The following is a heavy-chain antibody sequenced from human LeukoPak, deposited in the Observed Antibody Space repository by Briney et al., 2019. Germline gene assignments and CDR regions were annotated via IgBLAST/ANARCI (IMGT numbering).Heavy chain of an antibody. CDR2: IYYSGST. CDR3: ARLTYYSDSSGHSHCFDP. J-gene: IGHJ5*02. Sequence: PSETLSLTCTVSGGSTSSSSYYWGWIRQPPGKGLEYIGSIYYSGSTYYNPSLKSRVTISVDTSKNQFSLKLSSVTAADTAVYYCARLTYYSDSSGHSHCFDPWGQGTLVTVSS. V-gene: IGHV4-39*01. D-gene: IGHD3-22*01. CDR1: GGSTSSSSYY.